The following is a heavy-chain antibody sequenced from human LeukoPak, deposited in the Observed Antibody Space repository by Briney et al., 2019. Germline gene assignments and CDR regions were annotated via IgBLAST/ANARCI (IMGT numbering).Heavy chain of an antibody. J-gene: IGHJ5*02. Sequence: SETLSLTCTVSGGSISSSSYYWGWIRQPPGKGLEWIGSIYYSGSIYYNPSLKSRVTISVDTSKNQFCLKLSSVTAADTAVYYCASLPPNYDILTGYYRGDWFDPWGQGTLVTVSS. CDR2: IYYSGSI. V-gene: IGHV4-39*07. CDR1: GGSISSSSYY. CDR3: ASLPPNYDILTGYYRGDWFDP. D-gene: IGHD3-9*01.